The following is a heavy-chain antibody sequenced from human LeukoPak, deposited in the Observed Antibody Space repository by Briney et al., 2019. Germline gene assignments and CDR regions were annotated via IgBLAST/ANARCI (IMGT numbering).Heavy chain of an antibody. CDR3: ASGSNPYDAFDI. V-gene: IGHV3-21*01. Sequence: PGGSLRLSCAASGFTFSSYSMNWVRQAPGKGLEWVSSISSSSSYIYYADSVKGRFTISRDNAKNSLYLQMNSLRAEDTAVYYCASGSNPYDAFDIWGQGTMVTVSS. J-gene: IGHJ3*02. CDR2: ISSSSSYI. CDR1: GFTFSSYS. D-gene: IGHD1-26*01.